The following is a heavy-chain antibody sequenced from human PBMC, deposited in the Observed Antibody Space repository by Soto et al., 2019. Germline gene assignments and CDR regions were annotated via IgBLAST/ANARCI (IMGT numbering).Heavy chain of an antibody. V-gene: IGHV1-3*01. CDR3: ATWGGVVVPDGSNWFDP. CDR1: GYTFTTYD. Sequence: QVQLVQSGAEVKKPGASVKVSCKASGYTFTTYDMHWVRQAPGQRLEWMGWINAGNGDTAYSQKFQGRVTITRDTSATTVYMELSGLRFEDTGVYYCATWGGVVVPDGSNWFDPWGQGTLVTVSS. D-gene: IGHD2-2*01. J-gene: IGHJ5*02. CDR2: INAGNGDT.